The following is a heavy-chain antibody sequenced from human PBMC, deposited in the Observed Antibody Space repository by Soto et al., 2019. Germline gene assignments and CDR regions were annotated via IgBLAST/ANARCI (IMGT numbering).Heavy chain of an antibody. D-gene: IGHD2-2*01. J-gene: IGHJ4*02. CDR2: VYSSGTT. V-gene: IGHV4-4*07. Sequence: PSETLSLTCSVSGGSINSYWWSWIRQPAGKGLEWIGRVYSSGTTDYNPSLNSRATTSVETPKNQFSLKLTSVTAADTAVYYCARDIGSYAYAEGYWGQGIQVTVSS. CDR1: GGSINSYW. CDR3: ARDIGSYAYAEGY.